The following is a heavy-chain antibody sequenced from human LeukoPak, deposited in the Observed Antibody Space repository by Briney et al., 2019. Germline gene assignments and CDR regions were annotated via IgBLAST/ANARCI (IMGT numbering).Heavy chain of an antibody. CDR1: GYTFTGYY. D-gene: IGHD1-26*01. J-gene: IGHJ6*02. CDR2: INPNSGGT. CDR3: ARLIRSYGRYYYYGMDV. V-gene: IGHV1-2*06. Sequence: ASVKVPCKASGYTFTGYYMHWVRQAPGQGLEWMGRINPNSGGTNYAQKFQGRVTMTRDTSISTAYMELSRLRSDDTAVYYCARLIRSYGRYYYYGMDVWGQGTTVTVSS.